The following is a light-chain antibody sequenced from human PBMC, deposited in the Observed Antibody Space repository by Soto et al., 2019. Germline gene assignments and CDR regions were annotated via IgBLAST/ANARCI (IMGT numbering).Light chain of an antibody. CDR3: QQRSNWPPFT. CDR2: DAS. J-gene: IGKJ3*01. CDR1: RSVSTY. V-gene: IGKV3-11*01. Sequence: EIVLTQSPATLSLSPGERATLSCRASRSVSTYLAWYQQKPGQAPRLLIYDASNRVPGIPARFSGSGSGTDFTLTISSLGPEDFAIYYCQQRSNWPPFTFGPGTKVDIK.